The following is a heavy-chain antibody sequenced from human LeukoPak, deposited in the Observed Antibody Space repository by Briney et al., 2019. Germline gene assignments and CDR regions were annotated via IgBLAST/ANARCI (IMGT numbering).Heavy chain of an antibody. Sequence: PGGSLRLSCAASGFTFSGYEMNWVRRAPGKGLEWVSYISSGSTIYDADSVKGRFTISRDNAKNSLYLQMNSLRAEDTAVYYCARESIAVAGAPFDYWGQATLVTVSS. CDR2: ISSGSTI. D-gene: IGHD6-19*01. CDR1: GFTFSGYE. V-gene: IGHV3-48*03. CDR3: ARESIAVAGAPFDY. J-gene: IGHJ4*02.